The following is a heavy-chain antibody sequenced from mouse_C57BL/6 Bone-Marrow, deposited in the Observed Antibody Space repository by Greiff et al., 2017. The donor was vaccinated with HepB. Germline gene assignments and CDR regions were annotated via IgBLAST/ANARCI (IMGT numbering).Heavy chain of an antibody. CDR1: GYTFTDYY. CDR2: INPNNGGT. D-gene: IGHD2-4*01. J-gene: IGHJ3*01. Sequence: VQLQQSGPELVKPGASVKISCKASGYTFTDYYMNWVKQSHGKSLEWIGDINPNNGGTSYNQKFKGKATLTVDKSSSTAYMELRSLTSEDSAVYYCAIYYDYPWFAYWGQGTLVTVSA. CDR3: AIYYDYPWFAY. V-gene: IGHV1-26*01.